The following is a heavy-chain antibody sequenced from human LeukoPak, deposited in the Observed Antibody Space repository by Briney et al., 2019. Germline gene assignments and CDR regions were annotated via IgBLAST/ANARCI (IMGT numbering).Heavy chain of an antibody. CDR1: GFTFSSYA. CDR2: ISTSGDAT. CDR3: AKPPRGYRSGDRWYFDL. J-gene: IGHJ2*01. Sequence: GGSLRLSCAASGFTFSSYAMAWVRLAPGRGLEWVSCISTSGDATYYADSVKGRFTFSRDNSKNTLYLRMNSLRGEDTAVYYCAKPPRGYRSGDRWYFDLWGRGTLVTVSS. D-gene: IGHD5-18*01. V-gene: IGHV3-23*01.